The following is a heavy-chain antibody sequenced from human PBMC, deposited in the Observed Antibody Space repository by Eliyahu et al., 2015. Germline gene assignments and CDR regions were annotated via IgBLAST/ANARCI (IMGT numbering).Heavy chain of an antibody. J-gene: IGHJ4*02. CDR1: GFSLSNPXMG. Sequence: QVTLEESGPVLVKPTETLTLTCTVSGFSLSNPXMGVTWXRQPPGKALEWLAYIFXSGEESYSTSLKTRLTISKDTSKSQVFLTMTNMDPVDTATYYCARMSQYCSGGSCSAIIDYWGQGTLVTVSS. CDR2: IFXSGEE. V-gene: IGHV2-26*01. CDR3: ARMSQYCSGGSCSAIIDY. D-gene: IGHD2-15*01.